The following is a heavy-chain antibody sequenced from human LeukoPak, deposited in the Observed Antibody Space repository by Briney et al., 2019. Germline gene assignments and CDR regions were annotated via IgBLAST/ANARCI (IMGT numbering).Heavy chain of an antibody. Sequence: SVKVSCKASGGTFSSYAINWVRQAPGQGLEWMGGVIPILGTSNFAQKFQGRVTITTDESTSTAYMELSRLRSDDTAVYYCARVAVAGTCYFDYWGQGTLVTVSS. CDR2: VIPILGTS. CDR1: GGTFSSYA. CDR3: ARVAVAGTCYFDY. D-gene: IGHD6-19*01. J-gene: IGHJ4*02. V-gene: IGHV1-69*05.